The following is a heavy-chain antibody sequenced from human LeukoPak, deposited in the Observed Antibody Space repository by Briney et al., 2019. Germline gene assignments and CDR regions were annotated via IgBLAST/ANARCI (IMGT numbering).Heavy chain of an antibody. CDR3: ARDFYYDSSGYPPYGMDV. J-gene: IGHJ6*02. CDR2: ISYDGSNK. CDR1: GFTFSSYA. Sequence: GGSLRLSCAASGFTFSSYAMHWVRQAPGKGLEWVAVISYDGSNKYYADSVKGRFTISRDNSKNTLYLQMNSLRAEDTAVYYCARDFYYDSSGYPPYGMDVWGQGTTVTVSS. V-gene: IGHV3-30-3*01. D-gene: IGHD3-22*01.